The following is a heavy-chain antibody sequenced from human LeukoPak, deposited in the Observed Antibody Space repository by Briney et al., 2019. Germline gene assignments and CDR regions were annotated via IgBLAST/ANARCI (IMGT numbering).Heavy chain of an antibody. CDR3: ARGRRCGGPGGY. V-gene: IGHV1-8*01. Sequence: ASVKVSCKASGYTFTSYDISWVRQATGQGLEWMGWMNPNSGNTGYAQKFQGRVTMTRNTSISTAYVELSSLRSEDTAVYYCARGRRCGGPGGYWGQGTLVTVSS. CDR2: MNPNSGNT. D-gene: IGHD4-17*01. J-gene: IGHJ4*02. CDR1: GYTFTSYD.